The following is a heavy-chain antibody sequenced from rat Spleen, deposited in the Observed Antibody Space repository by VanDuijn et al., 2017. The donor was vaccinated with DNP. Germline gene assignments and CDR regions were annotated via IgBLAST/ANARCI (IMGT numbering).Heavy chain of an antibody. CDR1: GFPFNNFW. Sequence: EVQLVESGGDLVQPGRSLKLSCVASGFPFNNFWMTWIRQVPGRGLEWVASIISSGGITSYLDSVKGRFTISRDNAKNTLYLQMNSLRSEDTATYYCARERRLHYFDYWGQGVLVTVSS. D-gene: IGHD1-11*01. CDR3: ARERRLHYFDY. V-gene: IGHV5-31*01. J-gene: IGHJ2*01. CDR2: IISSGGIT.